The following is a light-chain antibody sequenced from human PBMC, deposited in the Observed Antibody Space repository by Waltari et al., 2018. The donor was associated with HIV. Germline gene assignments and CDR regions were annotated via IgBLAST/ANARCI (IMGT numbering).Light chain of an antibody. Sequence: EIVLTQSPGTLSLSPGERATLSCRASQSVSNHYLAWYQQKPGQAPRLLIYGASSRATGIPERFSGSGSGTDFTLTISRLEPEDFAVYYCQQYGSSPRTFGQGTKVEIK. J-gene: IGKJ1*01. V-gene: IGKV3-20*01. CDR1: QSVSNHY. CDR3: QQYGSSPRT. CDR2: GAS.